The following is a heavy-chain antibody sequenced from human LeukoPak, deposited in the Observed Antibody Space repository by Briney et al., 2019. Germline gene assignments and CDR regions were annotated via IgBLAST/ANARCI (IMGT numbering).Heavy chain of an antibody. Sequence: GGSLRLSRAASGFTFSSYGMHWVRQAPGKGLEWVAVIWYDGSNKYYADSVKGRFTISRDNSKNTLYLQMNSLRAEDTSVYYCARNYYYDSTRLYYFDYWGQGTLVTVSS. CDR2: IWYDGSNK. CDR3: ARNYYYDSTRLYYFDY. D-gene: IGHD3-22*01. V-gene: IGHV3-33*08. J-gene: IGHJ4*02. CDR1: GFTFSSYG.